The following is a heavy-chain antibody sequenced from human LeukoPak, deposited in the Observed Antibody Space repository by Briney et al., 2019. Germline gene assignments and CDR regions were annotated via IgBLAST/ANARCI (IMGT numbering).Heavy chain of an antibody. CDR1: GFTFDDYG. Sequence: PGGSLRLSCAASGFTFDDYGMSWVRQAPGKGLEWVSGINWNGGSTGYADSVKGRFTISRDNAKNSLYLQMNSLRAGDTAVYYCARALVGYYDSSGYYPDYWGQGTLVTVSS. CDR3: ARALVGYYDSSGYYPDY. D-gene: IGHD3-22*01. J-gene: IGHJ4*02. V-gene: IGHV3-20*04. CDR2: INWNGGST.